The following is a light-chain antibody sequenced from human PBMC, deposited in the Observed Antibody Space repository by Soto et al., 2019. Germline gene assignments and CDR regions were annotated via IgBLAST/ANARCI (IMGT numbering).Light chain of an antibody. Sequence: QSALTQPPSVSGSPGQSVTISCTGTSSDVGNYNRVSWYQQPPGTAPKLMIYEVTNRPSGFPDRFSGSKSGNTASLTITGLQAEDEADYYCSSHTDSDTYVFGTGTKVTVL. CDR1: SSDVGNYNR. CDR2: EVT. V-gene: IGLV2-18*02. J-gene: IGLJ1*01. CDR3: SSHTDSDTYV.